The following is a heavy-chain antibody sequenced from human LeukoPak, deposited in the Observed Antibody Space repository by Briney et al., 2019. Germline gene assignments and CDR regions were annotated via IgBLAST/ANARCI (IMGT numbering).Heavy chain of an antibody. CDR2: ISAYNGNT. Sequence: GASVKVSCKASGSTFTSYGISWVRQAPGQGLEWMGWISAYNGNTNYAQKLQGRVTMTTDTSTSTAYMELRSLRSDDTAVYYCARAHTYYYDSSGYYTDYWGQGTLVTVSS. V-gene: IGHV1-18*01. D-gene: IGHD3-22*01. CDR1: GSTFTSYG. J-gene: IGHJ4*02. CDR3: ARAHTYYYDSSGYYTDY.